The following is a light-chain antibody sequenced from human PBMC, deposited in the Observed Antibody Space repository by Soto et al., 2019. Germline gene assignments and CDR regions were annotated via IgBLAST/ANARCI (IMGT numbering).Light chain of an antibody. CDR1: QSVSSNP. V-gene: IGKV3-20*01. J-gene: IGKJ1*01. Sequence: DIVWTKSPGTLSLSPGERATLSCRASQSVSSNPLAWYQQKPGQAPRLLIYGGSSRATGIPVRFSGSGSETDFPLTITRLEPEDLAVYCCQQYSSSRTFGQGTKVDI. CDR3: QQYSSSRT. CDR2: GGS.